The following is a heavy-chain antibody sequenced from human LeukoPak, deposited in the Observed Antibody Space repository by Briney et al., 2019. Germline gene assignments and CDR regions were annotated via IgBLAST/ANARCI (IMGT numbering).Heavy chain of an antibody. CDR1: GFTFSSYS. CDR2: ISSSSSYI. V-gene: IGHV3-21*01. Sequence: TGGSLRLSCAASGFTFSSYSMNWVRQVPGKGLEWVSFISSSSSYIYYADSVKGRFTISRDNAKYSLYLQMNSLRAEDTAVYYCARDPALGKFDYWGQGTLVTVSS. J-gene: IGHJ4*02. D-gene: IGHD7-27*01. CDR3: ARDPALGKFDY.